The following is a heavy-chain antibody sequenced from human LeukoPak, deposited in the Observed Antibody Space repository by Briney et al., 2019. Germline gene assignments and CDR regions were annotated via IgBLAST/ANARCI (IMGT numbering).Heavy chain of an antibody. CDR2: IYPGDSDT. D-gene: IGHD1-26*01. V-gene: IGHV5-51*01. CDR1: GYSFTSYW. J-gene: IGHJ4*02. Sequence: GKSLKISCKGSGYSFTSYWIGWVRQMPGKGLGWMGIIYPGDSDTRYSPSFQGQVTISADKSISTAYLQWSSLKASDTAMYYCARRDSGWVGATGLNFDYWGQGTLVTVSS. CDR3: ARRDSGWVGATGLNFDY.